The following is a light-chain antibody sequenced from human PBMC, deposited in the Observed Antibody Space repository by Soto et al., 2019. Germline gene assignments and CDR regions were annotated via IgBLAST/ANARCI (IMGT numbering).Light chain of an antibody. J-gene: IGKJ1*01. Sequence: EIVLTQSPRTLSLSPGERAALSCMASQSVSSSYLAWYQQKPGQAPRLLIYGASSRATGIPDRFSGSGSGTDFTLTISRLEPEDFAVYYCQQYGSSPRTFGQGTKV. CDR3: QQYGSSPRT. V-gene: IGKV3-20*01. CDR1: QSVSSSY. CDR2: GAS.